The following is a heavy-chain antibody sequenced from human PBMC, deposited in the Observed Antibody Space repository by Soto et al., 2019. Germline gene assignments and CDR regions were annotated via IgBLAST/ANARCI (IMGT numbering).Heavy chain of an antibody. CDR2: ISGGGGSS. D-gene: IGHD2-15*01. CDR1: GFTFSGYA. J-gene: IGHJ4*02. Sequence: EVQLLESGGGLVQPGGYLGLSCAASGFTFSGYAMSWVRQAPGQRLEWVSTISGGGGSSYHADSVKGRFTISRDNSKNTLYLRMKSLRADDTALYFCANGGCSGGSCYPLDYWGRGTLVTVS. V-gene: IGHV3-23*01. CDR3: ANGGCSGGSCYPLDY.